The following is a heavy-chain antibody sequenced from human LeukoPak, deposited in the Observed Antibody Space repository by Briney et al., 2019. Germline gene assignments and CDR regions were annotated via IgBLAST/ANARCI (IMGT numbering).Heavy chain of an antibody. D-gene: IGHD2-2*01. CDR3: ARAKGYCSSTSCSREYYFDY. CDR2: IYPGDSDT. V-gene: IGHV5-51*01. Sequence: GASLKISCKVSGSSFTSYWIGWVRQMPGKGLEWMGIIYPGDSDTRYSPSFQGQVTISADKSISTAYLQWSSLKASDTAMYYCARAKGYCSSTSCSREYYFDYWGQGTLVTVSS. J-gene: IGHJ4*02. CDR1: GSSFTSYW.